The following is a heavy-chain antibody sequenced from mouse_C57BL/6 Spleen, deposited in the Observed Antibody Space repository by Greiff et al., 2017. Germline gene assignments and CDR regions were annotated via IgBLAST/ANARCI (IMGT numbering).Heavy chain of an antibody. J-gene: IGHJ2*01. Sequence: VQLQQPGAELVRPGSSVKLSCKASGYTFPSYWLHWVKPRPIQGLEWIGNIDPSDSETHYNQQFKDKARLTADKSSSTAYMQLSSLTSEDSAVYYCARAGYFDYWGQGTTLTVSS. CDR1: GYTFPSYW. CDR2: IDPSDSET. V-gene: IGHV1-52*01. CDR3: ARAGYFDY.